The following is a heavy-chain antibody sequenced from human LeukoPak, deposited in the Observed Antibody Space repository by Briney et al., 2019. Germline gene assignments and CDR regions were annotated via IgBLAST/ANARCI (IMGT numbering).Heavy chain of an antibody. CDR3: ARGLSDSSSWYPLVYFDY. CDR1: GGSISSGGYY. J-gene: IGHJ4*02. Sequence: SETLSLTCTVSGGSISSGGYYWSWIRQHPGKGLEWIGYIYYSGSTYYNPSLKRRVTISVDTSKNQFSLKLSSVTAADTAVYYCARGLSDSSSWYPLVYFDYWGQGTLVTVSS. CDR2: IYYSGST. V-gene: IGHV4-31*03. D-gene: IGHD6-13*01.